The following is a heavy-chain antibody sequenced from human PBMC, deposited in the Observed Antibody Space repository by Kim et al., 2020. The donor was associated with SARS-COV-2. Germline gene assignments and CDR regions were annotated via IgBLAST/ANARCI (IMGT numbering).Heavy chain of an antibody. CDR3: ARQRIQLGGFDP. CDR1: GGSISSYY. V-gene: IGHV4-59*01. Sequence: SETLSLTCTVSGGSISSYYWSWIRQPPGKGLEWIGYIYYSGSTNYNPSLKSRVTISVDTSKNQFSLKLSSVTAADTAVYYCARQRIQLGGFDPWGQGTLVTVSS. J-gene: IGHJ5*02. D-gene: IGHD5-18*01. CDR2: IYYSGST.